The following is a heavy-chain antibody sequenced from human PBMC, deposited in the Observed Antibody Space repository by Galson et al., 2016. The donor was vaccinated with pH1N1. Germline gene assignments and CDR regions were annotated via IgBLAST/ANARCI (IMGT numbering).Heavy chain of an antibody. CDR1: GFTFSNYW. CDR2: INEDGSET. V-gene: IGHV3-7*01. CDR3: ARAIGSRSAY. D-gene: IGHD3-16*02. Sequence: SLRLSCAASGFTFSNYWMHWVRQVPGKGLEWVANINEDGSETYYVDSVRGRFTISRDNPKNSLYLQMSSLSDEDTALYYCARAIGSRSAYWGQGTLVTVSS. J-gene: IGHJ4*02.